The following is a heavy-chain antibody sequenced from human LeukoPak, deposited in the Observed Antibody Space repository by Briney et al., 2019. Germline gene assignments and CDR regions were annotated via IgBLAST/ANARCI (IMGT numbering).Heavy chain of an antibody. D-gene: IGHD5-12*01. CDR2: ISAYNGNT. CDR3: ARDGDSGYDSFDWFDP. J-gene: IGHJ5*02. V-gene: IGHV1-18*01. CDR1: GYTFTSYG. Sequence: ASVKVSCKASGYTFTSYGINWVRQAPGQGLGWMGWISAYNGNTNYAQNLQGRVTMTTDTSTSTAYMELRSLRSDDTAVYYCARDGDSGYDSFDWFDPWGQGTLVTVSS.